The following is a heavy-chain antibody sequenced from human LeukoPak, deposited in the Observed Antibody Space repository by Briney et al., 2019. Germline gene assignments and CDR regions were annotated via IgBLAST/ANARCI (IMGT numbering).Heavy chain of an antibody. CDR2: INWNGGST. V-gene: IGHV3-20*04. D-gene: IGHD4-17*01. Sequence: PGGSLRLSCAASGFTFDDYGMSWVRQAPGKGLEWVSGINWNGGSTGYADSVKGRFTISRDNAKNSLYLQMNSLRAEDTALYYCARDLHGDPKEPDFDYWGQGTLVTVSS. CDR3: ARDLHGDPKEPDFDY. J-gene: IGHJ4*02. CDR1: GFTFDDYG.